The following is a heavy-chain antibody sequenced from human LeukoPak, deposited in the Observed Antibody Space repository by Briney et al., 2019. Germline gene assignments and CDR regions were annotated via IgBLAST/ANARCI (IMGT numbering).Heavy chain of an antibody. J-gene: IGHJ3*02. D-gene: IGHD1-26*01. Sequence: PGGSLRLSCAASGFTFSSYSMNWVRQAPGKGLEWVSSISSSSSYIYYTDSVRGRFTISRDNAKNSLYLQMNSLRAEDTALYYCAKADSGSYLGDAFDIWGQGTMVTVSS. CDR2: ISSSSSYI. CDR1: GFTFSSYS. CDR3: AKADSGSYLGDAFDI. V-gene: IGHV3-21*04.